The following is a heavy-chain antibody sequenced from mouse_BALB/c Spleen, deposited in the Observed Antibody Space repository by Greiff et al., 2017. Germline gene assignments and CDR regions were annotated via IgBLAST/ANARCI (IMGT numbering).Heavy chain of an antibody. V-gene: IGHV14-4*02. CDR3: NALGSRAMDY. CDR1: GFNIKDYY. D-gene: IGHD6-1*01. Sequence: EVKLMESGAELVRSGASVKLSCTASGFNIKDYYMHWVKQRPEQGLEWIGWIDPENGDTEYAPKFQGKATMTADTSSNTAYLQLSSLTSEDTAVYYCNALGSRAMDYWGQGTSVTVSS. CDR2: IDPENGDT. J-gene: IGHJ4*01.